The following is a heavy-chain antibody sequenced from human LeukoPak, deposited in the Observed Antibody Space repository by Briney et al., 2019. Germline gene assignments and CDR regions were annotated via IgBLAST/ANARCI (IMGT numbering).Heavy chain of an antibody. Sequence: SETLSLTCTVSGGSISSSSYYWGWIRQPPGKGLEWIGSIYYSGSTYYNPSLKSRVTISVDTSKNQFSLKLSSVTAADTAVYYCARFTPGLGFDYWGQGTLVTVSS. CDR2: IYYSGST. CDR3: ARFTPGLGFDY. V-gene: IGHV4-39*07. CDR1: GGSISSSSYY. J-gene: IGHJ4*02.